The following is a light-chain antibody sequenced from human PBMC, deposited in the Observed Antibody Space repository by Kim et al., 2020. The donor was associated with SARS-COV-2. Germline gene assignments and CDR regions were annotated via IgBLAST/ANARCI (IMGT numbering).Light chain of an antibody. V-gene: IGLV3-1*01. CDR1: KLGDKY. CDR3: QAWDINTLV. J-gene: IGLJ2*01. Sequence: SYELTQPPSVSVSPGQTARITCSGDKLGDKYACWYQQKPGQSPVLVMYQNKKRPSGIPERFSGSNSGNTATLIISGTQAMDEADYYCQAWDINTLVFGGGTKVTVL. CDR2: QNK.